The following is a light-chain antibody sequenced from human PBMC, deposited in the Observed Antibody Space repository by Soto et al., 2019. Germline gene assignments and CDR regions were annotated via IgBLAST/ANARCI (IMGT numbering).Light chain of an antibody. V-gene: IGKV4-1*01. CDR3: QQYYSSPS. Sequence: DIVMTQSPDSLAVSLGERATINCKSSQSALFTSNNKNYLAWYQQIPGQPPKLLIYWASTRESGVPDRFSGSGSGTDFTLTISSLQAEDVAVYYCQQYYSSPSFGQGTRLEIK. J-gene: IGKJ5*01. CDR1: QSALFTSNNKNY. CDR2: WAS.